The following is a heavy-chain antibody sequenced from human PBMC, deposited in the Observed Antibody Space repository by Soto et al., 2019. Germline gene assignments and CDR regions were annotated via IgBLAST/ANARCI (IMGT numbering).Heavy chain of an antibody. Sequence: SVKVSCKASGGTFSSYAISWVRQAPGQGLEWMGGIIAIFGTANYAQKFQGRVTITADESTSTAYMELSSLRSEDTAVYYCARPSVLSIYDSGGYPFDYWGQGTLVTVSS. J-gene: IGHJ4*02. CDR2: IIAIFGTA. D-gene: IGHD3-22*01. CDR1: GGTFSSYA. CDR3: ARPSVLSIYDSGGYPFDY. V-gene: IGHV1-69*13.